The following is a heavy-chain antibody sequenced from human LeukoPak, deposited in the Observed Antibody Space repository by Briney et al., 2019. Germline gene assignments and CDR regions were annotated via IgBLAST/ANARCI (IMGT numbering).Heavy chain of an antibody. J-gene: IGHJ4*02. Sequence: GSLRLSCAASGFTFNSCAMSWVHQAPGKGWEWVSTIGGGGENTYSADSVKGRFTISRDNSKNTVYLHVKSLRAEDTAVYFCAKVLTGSQDYWGQGTLVTVSS. CDR1: GFTFNSCA. CDR2: IGGGGENT. CDR3: AKVLTGSQDY. V-gene: IGHV3-23*01. D-gene: IGHD1-14*01.